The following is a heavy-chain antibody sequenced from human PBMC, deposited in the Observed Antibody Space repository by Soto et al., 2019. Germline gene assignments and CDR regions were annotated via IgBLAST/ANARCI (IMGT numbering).Heavy chain of an antibody. CDR1: GYTFADYD. J-gene: IGHJ6*02. CDR3: ARGLRQPYGKKWYHYVLDI. CDR2: VNPNSANA. V-gene: IGHV1-8*01. Sequence: QVQLVQSGAELKKPGASVKVSCKASGYTFADYDINWVRQAPGQGLEWMAWVNPNSANAGYPPRFQGRLSMTRDTSMNTAYMQLSSLPSADTAVYYCARGLRQPYGKKWYHYVLDIWGPGTTVTVSS. D-gene: IGHD3-10*02.